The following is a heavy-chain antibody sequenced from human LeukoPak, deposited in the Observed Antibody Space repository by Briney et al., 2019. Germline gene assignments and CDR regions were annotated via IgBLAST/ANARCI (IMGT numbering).Heavy chain of an antibody. D-gene: IGHD4-17*01. Sequence: SETLSLTCAVYGGSFSGYYWSWIRQPPGKGLEWIGEVNHSGSTNYNPSLKSRVTISVDTSKNQFSLKLRSVTAADTAVYYCARSVRGGDYVITYYYYYYMDVWGKGTTVTVSS. V-gene: IGHV4-34*01. CDR3: ARSVRGGDYVITYYYYYYMDV. CDR1: GGSFSGYY. J-gene: IGHJ6*03. CDR2: VNHSGST.